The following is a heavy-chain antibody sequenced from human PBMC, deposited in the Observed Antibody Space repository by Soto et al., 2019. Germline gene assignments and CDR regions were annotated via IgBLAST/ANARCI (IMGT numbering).Heavy chain of an antibody. J-gene: IGHJ6*02. V-gene: IGHV1-69*12. CDR2: IIPISGTA. Sequence: QVQLVQSGAEVKKPGSSVKVSCKASGGTFSSYAISWVRQAPGQGLESMGGIIPISGTANYAQKFQDRVTITADESATTAYMELSSLSSEDTAVYYCARHEGTYYYYGMDVWGQGTTVTVSS. CDR1: GGTFSSYA. CDR3: ARHEGTYYYYGMDV.